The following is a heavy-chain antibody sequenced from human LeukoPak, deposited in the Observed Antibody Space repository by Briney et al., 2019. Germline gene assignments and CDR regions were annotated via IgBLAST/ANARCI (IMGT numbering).Heavy chain of an antibody. D-gene: IGHD3-9*01. CDR2: MNPNSGNT. V-gene: IGHV1-8*01. J-gene: IGHJ6*02. Sequence: ASVKVSCKASGYTFTSYDINWVRQATGQGLEWMGWMNPNSGNTGYAQKFQGRVTMTRNTSISTAYMELSSLRSEDTAVYYCARFDYRYFDWNYRYYGMDVWGQGTTVTVSS. CDR1: GYTFTSYD. CDR3: ARFDYRYFDWNYRYYGMDV.